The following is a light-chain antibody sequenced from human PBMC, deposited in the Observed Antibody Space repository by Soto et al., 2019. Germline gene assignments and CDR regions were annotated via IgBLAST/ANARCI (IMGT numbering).Light chain of an antibody. Sequence: QSALTQPPSASGSPGQSVTISCTGTSSDVGGYNYVSWYQQHPRTAPKLLIYEVSKRPSGVPDRFSGSKSGNTASLTVSGLQAEDEADYFCSSYAGSKHLVVGGGTKLTVL. V-gene: IGLV2-8*01. CDR3: SSYAGSKHLV. J-gene: IGLJ2*01. CDR2: EVS. CDR1: SSDVGGYNY.